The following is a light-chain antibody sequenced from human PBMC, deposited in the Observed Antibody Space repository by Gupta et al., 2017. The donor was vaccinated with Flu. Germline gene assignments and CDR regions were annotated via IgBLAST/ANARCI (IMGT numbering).Light chain of an antibody. V-gene: IGLV2-11*01. J-gene: IGLJ3*02. CDR2: DVD. CDR3: SSYAGSNTWV. CDR1: SGDVGAYIY. Sequence: QSALTQPRSVSGSPGQSVTISCTGTSGDVGAYIYVSWYQQHTGKAPKLILYDVDKRPSGVPDRFSASKSGNTASLIISGLQAEDEAEYHCSSYAGSNTWVFGGGTKLTVL.